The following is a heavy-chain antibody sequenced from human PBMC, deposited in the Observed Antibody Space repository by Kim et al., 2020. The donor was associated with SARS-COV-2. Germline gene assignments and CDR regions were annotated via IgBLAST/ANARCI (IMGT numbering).Heavy chain of an antibody. V-gene: IGHV3-66*01. Sequence: TYYADSVKGRFTISRDNSKNTLYLQMNSLRAEDTAVYYCARVAAAGNFDYWGQGTLVTVSS. D-gene: IGHD6-13*01. CDR2: T. CDR3: ARVAAAGNFDY. J-gene: IGHJ4*02.